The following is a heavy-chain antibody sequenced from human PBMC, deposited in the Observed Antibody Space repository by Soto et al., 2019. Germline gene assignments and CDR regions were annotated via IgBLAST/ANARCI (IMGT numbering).Heavy chain of an antibody. CDR2: INHSGST. J-gene: IGHJ6*02. V-gene: IGHV4-34*01. CDR3: ARSLAADFWSGYLRYYYYYGMDV. CDR1: GGSFSGYY. D-gene: IGHD3-3*01. Sequence: SETLSLTCAVYGGSFSGYYLSWIRQPPGKGLEWIGEINHSGSTNYNPSLKSRVTISVDTSKNQFSLKLSSVTAADTAVYYCARSLAADFWSGYLRYYYYYGMDVWGQGTTVTVSS.